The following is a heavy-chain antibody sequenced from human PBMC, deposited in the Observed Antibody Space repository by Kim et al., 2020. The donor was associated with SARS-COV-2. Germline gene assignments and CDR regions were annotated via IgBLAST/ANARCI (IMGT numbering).Heavy chain of an antibody. D-gene: IGHD1-26*01. V-gene: IGHV4-59*01. CDR2: IYYSGST. CDR1: GGSISSYY. Sequence: SETLSLTCTVSGGSISSYYWSWIRQPPGKGLEWIGYIYYSGSTNYNPSLKSRVTISVDTSKNQFSLKLSSVTAADTAVYYCARDSGSQRVFDYWGQGTL. J-gene: IGHJ4*02. CDR3: ARDSGSQRVFDY.